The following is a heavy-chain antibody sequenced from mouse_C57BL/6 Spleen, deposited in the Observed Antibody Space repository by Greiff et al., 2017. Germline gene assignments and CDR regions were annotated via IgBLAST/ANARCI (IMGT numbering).Heavy chain of an antibody. V-gene: IGHV1-55*01. J-gene: IGHJ4*01. D-gene: IGHD1-1*01. CDR1: GYTFTSYW. CDR3: ARNGITTVVARYAMDF. CDR2: IYPGSGST. Sequence: QVQLQQPGAELVKPGASVKMSCKASGYTFTSYWITWVKQRPGQGLEWIGDIYPGSGSTNYNEKFKSKATLTVDTSSSTAYMQLSSLTSEDSAVYFCARNGITTVVARYAMDFWGKGTSVTVSS.